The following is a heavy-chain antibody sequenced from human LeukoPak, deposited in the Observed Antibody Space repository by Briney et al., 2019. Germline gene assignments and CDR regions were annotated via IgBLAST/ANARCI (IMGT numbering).Heavy chain of an antibody. V-gene: IGHV4-34*01. CDR2: INHSGST. Sequence: SETLSLTCAVYGGSFSGYYWSWIRQPPGKGLEWIGEINHSGSTNYNPSLKSRVTISVDTSKNQFSLKLSSVTAADTAVYYCADGPVKARFDYWGQGTLVTVSS. D-gene: IGHD3-10*01. CDR1: GGSFSGYY. CDR3: ADGPVKARFDY. J-gene: IGHJ4*02.